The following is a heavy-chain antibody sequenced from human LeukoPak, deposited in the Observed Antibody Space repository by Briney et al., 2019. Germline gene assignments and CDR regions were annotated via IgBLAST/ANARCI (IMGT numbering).Heavy chain of an antibody. J-gene: IGHJ4*02. D-gene: IGHD1-14*01. V-gene: IGHV3-23*01. CDR1: GFTFSSHA. Sequence: GGSLRLPCAAFGFTFSSHAMSWVPQAPGKGLEWVSAISGSGVSTYYAASVKGRFTISRDNSKNTLYLQRNSLRAEDTAVYYCAKPITTLDYWGQGTLVTVSS. CDR3: AKPITTLDY. CDR2: ISGSGVST.